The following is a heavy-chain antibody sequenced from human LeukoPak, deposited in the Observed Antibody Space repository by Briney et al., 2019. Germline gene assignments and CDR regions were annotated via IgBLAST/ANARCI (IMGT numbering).Heavy chain of an antibody. Sequence: PSETLSLTCAVYGGSFSGYYWSWIRQPPGKGLEWIGEINHSGSTNYNPSLKSRVTISVDTSKNQFSLKLSSVTAADTAVYYCARGRASRRYYYYMDAWGKGTTVTVSS. J-gene: IGHJ6*03. V-gene: IGHV4-34*01. CDR3: ARGRASRRYYYYMDA. CDR2: INHSGST. CDR1: GGSFSGYY.